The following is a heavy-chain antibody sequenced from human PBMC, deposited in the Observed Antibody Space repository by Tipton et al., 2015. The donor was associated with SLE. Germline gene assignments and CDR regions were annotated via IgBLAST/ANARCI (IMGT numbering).Heavy chain of an antibody. D-gene: IGHD3-3*01. CDR3: ARSPVDYWNGYSA. V-gene: IGHV3-23*01. CDR1: GFTFSNYA. J-gene: IGHJ4*02. CDR2: ITGSGDRT. Sequence: GSLRLSCVASGFTFSNYAMSWVRQAPGKGLEWISAITGSGDRTYYKDSVKGRFTISRDNSKDSLYLQMNAPRAEDTAVYYCARSPVDYWNGYSAWGQGTLVAVSS.